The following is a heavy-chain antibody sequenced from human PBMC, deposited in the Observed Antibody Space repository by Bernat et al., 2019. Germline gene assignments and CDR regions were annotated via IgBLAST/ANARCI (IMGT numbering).Heavy chain of an antibody. J-gene: IGHJ4*02. CDR1: GFTFSSHA. CDR2: SSESGDRT. CDR3: AKEECSGGACYATDY. D-gene: IGHD2-15*01. Sequence: EVRLLESGGGLVQPGGSLRLSCAASGFTFSSHAMNWVRQGPGKGREWVSRSSESGDRTDSAGCVDGRFTISRDNSKNTLYLQMNSLRAEDTAVYYCAKEECSGGACYATDYWGQGTLVTVSS. V-gene: IGHV3-23*01.